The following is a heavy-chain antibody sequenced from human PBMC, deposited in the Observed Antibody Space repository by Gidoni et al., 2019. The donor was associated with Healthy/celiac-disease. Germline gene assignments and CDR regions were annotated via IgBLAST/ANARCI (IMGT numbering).Heavy chain of an antibody. CDR1: GGSLSSSSYY. D-gene: IGHD2-2*01. CDR3: ARGAIVVVPAAMLDYFDY. J-gene: IGHJ4*02. Sequence: QLQLQESGPGLVKPSETLSLTCTVSGGSLSSSSYYWGWIRQPPGKGLEWIGSIYYSGSTYYNPSLKSRVTISVDTSKNQFSLKLSSVTAADTAVYYCARGAIVVVPAAMLDYFDYRGQGTLVTVSS. V-gene: IGHV4-39*01. CDR2: IYYSGST.